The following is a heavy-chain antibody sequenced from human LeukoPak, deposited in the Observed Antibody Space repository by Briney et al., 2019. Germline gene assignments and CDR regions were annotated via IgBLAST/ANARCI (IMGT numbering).Heavy chain of an antibody. Sequence: GGSLRLSCAASGFTFSDYYMSWIRQAPGKGLEWVSYISSSGSTIYYADSVKGRFTISRDNAKNSLYLQMNSLRAEDTAVYYCAKDVASYDSSGYYFDYWGQGTLVTVSS. CDR1: GFTFSDYY. D-gene: IGHD3-22*01. V-gene: IGHV3-11*04. CDR2: ISSSGSTI. CDR3: AKDVASYDSSGYYFDY. J-gene: IGHJ4*02.